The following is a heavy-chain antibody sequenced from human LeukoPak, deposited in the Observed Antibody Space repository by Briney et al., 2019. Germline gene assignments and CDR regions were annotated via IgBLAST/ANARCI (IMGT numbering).Heavy chain of an antibody. D-gene: IGHD4-17*01. CDR1: GFTFSSND. Sequence: GGSLRLSCAASGFTFSSNDMSWVRQAPGKGLECISVIYSGGSTDYADSVKGRLTISRDSSKNTLYLQMNSLRAEDTAVYYCARVVDHDYGDYYLDYWGQGTLVTVSS. J-gene: IGHJ4*02. V-gene: IGHV3-53*01. CDR2: IYSGGST. CDR3: ARVVDHDYGDYYLDY.